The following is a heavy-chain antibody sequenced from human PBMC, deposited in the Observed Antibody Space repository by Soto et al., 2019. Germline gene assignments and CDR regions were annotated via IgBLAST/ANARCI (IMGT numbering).Heavy chain of an antibody. D-gene: IGHD6-6*01. CDR1: GFIFSVYA. V-gene: IGHV3-30-3*01. J-gene: IGHJ1*01. Sequence: HPGSSLKLSCVASGFIFSVYAMHWARQAPGKGLVWVALISPDGGNQYYSESAKGRFTISRDNSKNTLYLQMNDLRPDDTALYYCARENSRIAPRRFQHWAHGSLVPVSS. CDR3: ARENSRIAPRRFQH. CDR2: ISPDGGNQ.